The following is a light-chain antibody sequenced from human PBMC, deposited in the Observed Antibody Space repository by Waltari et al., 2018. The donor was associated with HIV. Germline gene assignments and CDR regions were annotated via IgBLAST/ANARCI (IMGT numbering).Light chain of an antibody. V-gene: IGKV3-15*01. J-gene: IGKJ2*03. CDR3: HQYNNWPIYS. CDR2: GAA. Sequence: EIILTHSPTTLSVSPGDRATLSCRASQSVSRNLAWYQQKPGQAPRLLIYGAATRATGIPVRFSGNGSGTEFTLTISSLQSEDFVLYYCHQYNNWPIYSFGQGTKLEIK. CDR1: QSVSRN.